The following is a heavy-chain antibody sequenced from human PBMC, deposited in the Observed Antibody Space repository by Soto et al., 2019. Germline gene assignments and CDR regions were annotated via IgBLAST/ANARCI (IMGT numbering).Heavy chain of an antibody. CDR3: ARGGITIFGVVWPYGMDV. D-gene: IGHD3-3*01. Sequence: PSETLSLTCAVYGGSFSGYYWTWIRQAPGKGLEWIGYIYYSGSTYYNPSLKSRVTVSVDTSKNRFSLKLSSVTAAETAVYYCARGGITIFGVVWPYGMDVWGQGTTVTVSS. CDR2: IYYSGST. CDR1: GGSFSGYY. J-gene: IGHJ6*02. V-gene: IGHV4-34*01.